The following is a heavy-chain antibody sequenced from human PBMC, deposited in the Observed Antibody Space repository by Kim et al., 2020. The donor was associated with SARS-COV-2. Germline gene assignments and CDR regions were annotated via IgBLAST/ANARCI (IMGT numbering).Heavy chain of an antibody. Sequence: SETLSLTCTVSGGSISSGDYYWSWIRQPPGKGLEWIGYIYYSGSTYYNPSLKSRVTISVDTSKNQFSLKLSSVTAADTAVYYCARDPFYYYDSSGYFLDAFDIWGQGTMVTVSS. J-gene: IGHJ3*02. CDR3: ARDPFYYYDSSGYFLDAFDI. CDR2: IYYSGST. V-gene: IGHV4-30-4*01. CDR1: GGSISSGDYY. D-gene: IGHD3-22*01.